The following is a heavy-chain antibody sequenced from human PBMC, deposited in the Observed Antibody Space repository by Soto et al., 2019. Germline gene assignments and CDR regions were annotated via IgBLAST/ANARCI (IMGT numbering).Heavy chain of an antibody. J-gene: IGHJ4*02. V-gene: IGHV3-30*18. CDR2: ISYDGSNK. Sequence: QVQLVESGGGVVQPGRSLRLSCAASGFTFSSYGMHWVRQAPGKGLEWVAVISYDGSNKYYADSVKGRFTISRDNSKNTLYLQMNSLRAEDTAVYYCAKRFWANYYDSSGPFDYWGQGTLVTVSS. CDR1: GFTFSSYG. D-gene: IGHD3-22*01. CDR3: AKRFWANYYDSSGPFDY.